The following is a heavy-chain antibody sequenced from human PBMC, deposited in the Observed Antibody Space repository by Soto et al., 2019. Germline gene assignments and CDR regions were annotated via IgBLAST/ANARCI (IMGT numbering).Heavy chain of an antibody. CDR2: ISHDGGNE. Sequence: QVQLVESGGGVVQPGRSLRLSCAASGFTFSDSGMHWVRQAPGKGLEWVAAISHDGGNEFYAESLKARFTISRDNSNKRLYLQMNSLSTETTAFYYCANSVKYCKETPSSPAPFDLGGKGT. V-gene: IGHV3-30*18. J-gene: IGHJ3*01. CDR1: GFTFSDSG. CDR3: ANSVKYCKETPSSPAPFDL. D-gene: IGHD2-15*01.